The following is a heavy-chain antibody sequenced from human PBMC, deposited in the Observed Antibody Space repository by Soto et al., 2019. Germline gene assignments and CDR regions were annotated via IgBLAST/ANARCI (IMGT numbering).Heavy chain of an antibody. CDR3: ARVRPEGYCSGGSCYRDWYFDL. V-gene: IGHV3-48*03. CDR2: ISSSGSTI. J-gene: IGHJ2*01. D-gene: IGHD2-15*01. CDR1: GFTFSSYE. Sequence: EVQLVESGGGLVQPGGSLRLSCAASGFTFSSYEMNWVRQAPGKGLEWVSYISSSGSTIYYADSVKGRFTISRDNAKNSLYLQMNSLRAEDTAVYYCARVRPEGYCSGGSCYRDWYFDLWGRGTLVTVSS.